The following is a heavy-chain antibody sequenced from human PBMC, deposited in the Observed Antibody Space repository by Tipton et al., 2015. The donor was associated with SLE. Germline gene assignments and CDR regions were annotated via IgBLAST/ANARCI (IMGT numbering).Heavy chain of an antibody. CDR1: GFTVTSNF. D-gene: IGHD2-15*01. CDR3: AKVDCSDGNCRLSEYFQH. Sequence: SLRLSCAASGFTVTSNFMNWIRQAPGKGLEWVSVIYSGGRTHYADSVKGRFTISRDNSKNTLFLQMNSLRAEDTAVYYCAKVDCSDGNCRLSEYFQHWGQGTLVTVSS. V-gene: IGHV3-53*05. CDR2: IYSGGRT. J-gene: IGHJ1*01.